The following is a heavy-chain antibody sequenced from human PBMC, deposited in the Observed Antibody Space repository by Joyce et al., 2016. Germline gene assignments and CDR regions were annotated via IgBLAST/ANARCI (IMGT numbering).Heavy chain of an antibody. CDR2: INSGTTYK. CDR1: GFNFSNYN. CDR3: ARDLGYFDY. Sequence: EVHLVESGGGLVKPGGSLRLSCAASGFNFSNYNMNWVRQAPGKGLEWVSSINSGTTYKYYADSVQGRFTISRDNAKNSLYLQMNSLRAEDTAVYYCARDLGYFDYWGQGTLVTVSS. J-gene: IGHJ4*02. V-gene: IGHV3-21*01.